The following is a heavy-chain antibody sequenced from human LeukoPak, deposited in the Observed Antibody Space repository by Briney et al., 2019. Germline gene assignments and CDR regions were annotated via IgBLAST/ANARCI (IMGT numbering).Heavy chain of an antibody. J-gene: IGHJ6*04. Sequence: PSAPLSLTCTVSGCFISTQYWTWIRQPPGKGLEWIGDLSHSGSANYNPSLKSRVNISVDTSKNQFTLQRSCVTAADTAVYYCARHVYAEGMVVCGKGPTVTVSS. CDR1: GCFISTQY. D-gene: IGHD2-8*01. CDR2: LSHSGSA. V-gene: IGHV4-59*08. CDR3: ARHVYAEGMVV.